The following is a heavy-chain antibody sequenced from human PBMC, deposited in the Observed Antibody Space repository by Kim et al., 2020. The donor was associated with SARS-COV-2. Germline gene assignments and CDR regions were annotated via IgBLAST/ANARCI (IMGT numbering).Heavy chain of an antibody. CDR3: ARSTVRLDY. CDR1: GGSFSGYY. V-gene: IGHV4-34*01. D-gene: IGHD4-17*01. Sequence: SETLSLTCAVYGGSFSGYYWSWIRQPPGKGLEWIGEINHSGSTNYNPSLKSRVTISVDTSKNQFSLKLSSVTAADTAVYYCARSTVRLDYWGRGTLVTVSS. J-gene: IGHJ4*02. CDR2: INHSGST.